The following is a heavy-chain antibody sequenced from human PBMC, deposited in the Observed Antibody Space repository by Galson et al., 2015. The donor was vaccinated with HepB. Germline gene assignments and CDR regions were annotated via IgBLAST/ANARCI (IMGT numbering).Heavy chain of an antibody. CDR1: GFTFSSRW. CDR2: IKEDGSEK. Sequence: SLRLSCAASGFTFSSRWMSWVRQAPGKELEWVANIKEDGSEKYHVDSVKGRFTISRDNAKNSLYLQMNSLGAEDTAVYYCATGVYHFDNWGQGSLVTVSS. CDR3: ATGVYHFDN. V-gene: IGHV3-7*05. J-gene: IGHJ4*02. D-gene: IGHD5/OR15-5a*01.